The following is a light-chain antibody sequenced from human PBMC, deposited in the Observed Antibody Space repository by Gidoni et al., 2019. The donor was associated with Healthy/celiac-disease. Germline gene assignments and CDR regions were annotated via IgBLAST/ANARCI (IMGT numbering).Light chain of an antibody. CDR2: DAS. J-gene: IGKJ4*01. Sequence: EIVLTQSPAPLSLSPGERATLSCRASQSVSSYLAWYQQKPGQAPRLLIYDASNRATGIPARFSGSGSGTDFTLTISSLEPEDFAVYYCQQRSNWPPKLTFGGGTKVEIK. CDR3: QQRSNWPPKLT. CDR1: QSVSSY. V-gene: IGKV3-11*01.